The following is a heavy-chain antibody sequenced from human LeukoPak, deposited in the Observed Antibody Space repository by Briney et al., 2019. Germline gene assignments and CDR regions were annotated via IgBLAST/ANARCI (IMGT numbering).Heavy chain of an antibody. Sequence: GGSLRLSCAASGFTFSSYWMHWVRQAPGKGLVWVSRINSDGSSTSYADSVKGRFTISRDNAKNTLYLQMNSLRAEDTAVYYCAVLTQLYCSSTSCEKPYFDYWGQGTLVTVSS. CDR1: GFTFSSYW. V-gene: IGHV3-74*01. CDR3: AVLTQLYCSSTSCEKPYFDY. CDR2: INSDGSST. D-gene: IGHD2-2*01. J-gene: IGHJ4*02.